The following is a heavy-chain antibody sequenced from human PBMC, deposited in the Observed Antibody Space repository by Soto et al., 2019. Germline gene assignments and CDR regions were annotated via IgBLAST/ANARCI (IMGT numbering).Heavy chain of an antibody. J-gene: IGHJ4*02. CDR1: GGTFSSYA. Sequence: ASVKVSCKASGGTFSSYAISWVRQAPGQGLEWMGWINPNSGGTNYAQKFQGWVTMTRDTSISTAYMELSRLRSDDTAVYYCARAGAAARFDYWGQGTLVTVSS. CDR3: ARAGAAARFDY. CDR2: INPNSGGT. V-gene: IGHV1-2*04. D-gene: IGHD6-13*01.